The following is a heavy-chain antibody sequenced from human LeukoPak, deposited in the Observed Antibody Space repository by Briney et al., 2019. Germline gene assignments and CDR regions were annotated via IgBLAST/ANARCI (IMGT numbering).Heavy chain of an antibody. D-gene: IGHD3-10*01. CDR2: ISAYNGNT. Sequence: ASVKVSCRASGYTFTSYGISWVRQATGQGLEWMGWISAYNGNTNYAQKLQGRFTMTTDTSTSTAYLELRSLRSEDTAVYYCARGSGRTFDYWGQGTLVTVSS. CDR3: ARGSGRTFDY. CDR1: GYTFTSYG. J-gene: IGHJ4*02. V-gene: IGHV1-18*01.